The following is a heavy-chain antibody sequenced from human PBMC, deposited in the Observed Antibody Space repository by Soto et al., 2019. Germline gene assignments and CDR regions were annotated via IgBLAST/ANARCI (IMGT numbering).Heavy chain of an antibody. J-gene: IGHJ4*02. CDR2: INHSGST. D-gene: IGHD3-22*01. V-gene: IGHV4-34*01. CDR3: ARAKPATAIFLYYDSSGYYYFDY. CDR1: GGSFSGYY. Sequence: LQLPETLSLTCAVYGGSFSGYYWSWIRQPPGKGLEWIGEINHSGSTNYNPSLKSRVTISVDTSKNQFSLKLSSVTAADTAVYYCARAKPATAIFLYYDSSGYYYFDYWGQGTLVTVSS.